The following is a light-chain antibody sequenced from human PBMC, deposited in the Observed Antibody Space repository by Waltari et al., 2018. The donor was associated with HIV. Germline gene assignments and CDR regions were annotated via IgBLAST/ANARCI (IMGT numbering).Light chain of an antibody. V-gene: IGLV2-23*02. CDR2: EVS. J-gene: IGLJ1*01. CDR1: SRDVGSYNL. Sequence: QSALTQPASVSGSPGQSITISCTGTSRDVGSYNLVPWYQQHPGKAPKLMIYEVSKRPSGVSNRFSGSKSGNTASLTISGLQAEDEADYYCCSYAGSSTHVFGSGTKVTVL. CDR3: CSYAGSSTHV.